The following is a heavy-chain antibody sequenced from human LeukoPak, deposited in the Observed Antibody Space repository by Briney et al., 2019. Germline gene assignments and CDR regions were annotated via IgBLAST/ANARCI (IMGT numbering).Heavy chain of an antibody. CDR2: ISNDGINT. J-gene: IGHJ3*02. V-gene: IGHV3-30*03. CDR1: GIIFSTYG. CDR3: ARIRSDAFDI. Sequence: LGGSLRLSCAASGIIFSTYGMHWVRQAPGKGLEWMGVISNDGINTYYTDSLKGRFTISRDNSNSTLYLHMNSLRRGDTAVYYCARIRSDAFDIWGQGTMVTVSS.